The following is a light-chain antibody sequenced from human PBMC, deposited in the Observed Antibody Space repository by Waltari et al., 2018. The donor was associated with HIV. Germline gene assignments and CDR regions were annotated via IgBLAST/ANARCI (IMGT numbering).Light chain of an antibody. CDR3: VVWDDSLSGVV. V-gene: IGLV1-47*01. CDR1: SSNIGSNN. CDR2: RDY. J-gene: IGLJ2*01. Sequence: QSVVTQSPSASGTPGQSVTISCSGSSSNIGSNNVFWYQHLPGTAPKLLIYRDYKRHSGVPDRTSGSRSGTSASLAISGVRSEEEAVYYCVVWDDSLSGVVFGGGTSLTVL.